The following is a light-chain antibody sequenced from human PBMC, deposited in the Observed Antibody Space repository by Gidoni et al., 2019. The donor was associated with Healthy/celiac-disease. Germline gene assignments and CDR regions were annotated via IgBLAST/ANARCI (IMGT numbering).Light chain of an antibody. J-gene: IGKJ4*01. CDR2: DAS. CDR3: QQYDNLPLT. CDR1: QDISNY. V-gene: IGKV1-33*01. Sequence: DIQMTQSPSSLSASVGDRVTITCQASQDISNYLNWYQQKPGKATKLLIYDASNLETGVPSRFSGSGSGTDFTFTIRSLQPEDIATYYCQQYDNLPLTFXGXTKVEIK.